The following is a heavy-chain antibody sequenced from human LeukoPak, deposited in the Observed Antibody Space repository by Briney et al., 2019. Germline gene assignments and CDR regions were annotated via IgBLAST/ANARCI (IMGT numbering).Heavy chain of an antibody. CDR2: IYYSGTT. CDR1: GGSISSYY. CDR3: ARGYCTNAVCSLGPTQA. J-gene: IGHJ4*02. V-gene: IGHV4-59*12. Sequence: SETLSLTCTVSGGSISSYYWSWIRQPPGKGLEWIGYIYYSGTTNYNPSLKSRVTISVDTSKNQFSLKLSSVTAADTAVYYCARGYCTNAVCSLGPTQAWGQGTLVTVSS. D-gene: IGHD2-8*01.